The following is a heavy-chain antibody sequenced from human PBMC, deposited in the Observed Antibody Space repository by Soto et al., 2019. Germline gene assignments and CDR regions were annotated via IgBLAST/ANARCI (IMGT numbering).Heavy chain of an antibody. J-gene: IGHJ6*02. Sequence: GESLKISCKASGYTFTNYWIEWVRQLPGKGLEWMGIIYPGDSESTYSPSFQGQVTLSVDTSISTAYLHWNSLKASDTAMYYCARRGLDYYYAMDVWGRGTTVTV. V-gene: IGHV5-51*01. CDR2: IYPGDSES. CDR1: GYTFTNYW. D-gene: IGHD5-12*01. CDR3: ARRGLDYYYAMDV.